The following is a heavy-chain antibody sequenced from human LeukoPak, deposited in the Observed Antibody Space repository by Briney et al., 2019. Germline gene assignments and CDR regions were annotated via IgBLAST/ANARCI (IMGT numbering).Heavy chain of an antibody. J-gene: IGHJ3*01. Sequence: GGSLRLSCAASRFTFSSYSMNWVRQAPGKGLEWVSSISSSSSYIYYADSVKGRFTISRDNAKNSLYLQMNSLRAEDTAVYYCARASNWGSGDAFDLWGQGTMVTVSS. CDR2: ISSSSSYI. V-gene: IGHV3-21*01. CDR3: ARASNWGSGDAFDL. CDR1: RFTFSSYS. D-gene: IGHD7-27*01.